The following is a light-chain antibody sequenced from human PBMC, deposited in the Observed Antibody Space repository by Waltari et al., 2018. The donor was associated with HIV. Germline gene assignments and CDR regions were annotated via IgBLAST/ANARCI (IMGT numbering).Light chain of an antibody. CDR3: QQYGSSPRT. Sequence: EIVLTQSPGTLSLSPGETATLSCRASQSVSSSSLAWYQQKPGQAPRLLIYGATSRATGIPDRFSGSGSGTDFTLTISRLEPEDCAVYYCQQYGSSPRTFGQGTKLEIK. V-gene: IGKV3-20*01. J-gene: IGKJ2*01. CDR1: QSVSSSS. CDR2: GAT.